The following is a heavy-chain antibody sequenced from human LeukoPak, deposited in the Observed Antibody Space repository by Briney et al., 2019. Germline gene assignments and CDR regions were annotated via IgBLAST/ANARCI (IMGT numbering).Heavy chain of an antibody. CDR3: ARELRVGFGELIGAFDL. J-gene: IGHJ3*01. D-gene: IGHD3-16*01. CDR2: IGRTDNRV. V-gene: IGHV3-48*03. Sequence: GGSLRLSCEASGFTLNTIPMTWVRQAPGKGLEWVSYIGRTDNRVYYADSVKGRFTISRDTGKNSIYLHLTSLRADDTAIYYCARELRVGFGELIGAFDLWGQGTVVTVSP. CDR1: GFTLNTIP.